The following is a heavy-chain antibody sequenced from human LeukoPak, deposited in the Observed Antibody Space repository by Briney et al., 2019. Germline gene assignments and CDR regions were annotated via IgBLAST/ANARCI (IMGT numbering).Heavy chain of an antibody. CDR1: GFTFDDYA. J-gene: IGHJ4*02. CDR2: ISYDGSNK. CDR3: ARTGY. D-gene: IGHD3-10*01. V-gene: IGHV3-30-3*01. Sequence: GGSLRLSCAASGFTFDDYAMHWVRQAPGKGLEWVAVISYDGSNKYYADSVKGRFTISRDNSKNTLYLQMNSLRAEDTAVYYCARTGYWGQGTLVTVSS.